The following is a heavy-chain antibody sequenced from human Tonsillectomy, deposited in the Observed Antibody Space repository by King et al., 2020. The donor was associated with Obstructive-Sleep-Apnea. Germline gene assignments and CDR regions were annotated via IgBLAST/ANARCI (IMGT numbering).Heavy chain of an antibody. Sequence: VQLVESGGGVVQAGKSLRLSCTAPRFTFSNYAMHWVRQAPGKGLEWVAVISYDGGKKHYADSVRGRFSISRDTSKNTLYLQMNSLRPEDTAIYYCARDLGFYNTGPPWDWGQGTLVTVPS. V-gene: IGHV3-30-3*01. J-gene: IGHJ4*02. D-gene: IGHD2-8*02. CDR1: RFTFSNYA. CDR2: ISYDGGKK. CDR3: ARDLGFYNTGPPWD.